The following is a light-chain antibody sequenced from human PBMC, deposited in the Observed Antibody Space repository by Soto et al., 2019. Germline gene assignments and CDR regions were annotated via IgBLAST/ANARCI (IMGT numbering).Light chain of an antibody. CDR2: DVS. V-gene: IGLV2-11*01. J-gene: IGLJ1*01. CDR3: ASWDDSLSGYV. Sequence: QSALTQPRSVSGSPGQSVTISCTGTSSDIGGYNYVSWFQHHPGKAPKLMIYDVSKRPSGVIDRFSGSKSSNTASLTISGLQAEDEADYYCASWDDSLSGYVFGTGTKLTVL. CDR1: SSDIGGYNY.